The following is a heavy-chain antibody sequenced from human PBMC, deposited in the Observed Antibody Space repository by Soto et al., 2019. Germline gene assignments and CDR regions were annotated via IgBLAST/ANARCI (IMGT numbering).Heavy chain of an antibody. CDR1: GYTFTSYG. J-gene: IGHJ6*04. Sequence: ASVKVSCKASGYTFTSYGISWVRQAPGQGLEWMGWISAYNGNTNYAQKLQGRVTMTTDTSTSTAYMELRSLRSDDTAVYYCARDRDDSSGYFSTRGPCYYYYGMDVWGKGTTVTVSS. CDR2: ISAYNGNT. V-gene: IGHV1-18*01. CDR3: ARDRDDSSGYFSTRGPCYYYYGMDV. D-gene: IGHD3-22*01.